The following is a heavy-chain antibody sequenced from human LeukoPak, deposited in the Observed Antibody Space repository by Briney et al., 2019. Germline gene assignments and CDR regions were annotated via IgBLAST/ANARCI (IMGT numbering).Heavy chain of an antibody. D-gene: IGHD5-12*01. Sequence: PGGSLRLSCAACGFTFSNYSMHWVRQAPGKGLEWVAVIWYDGSNKYYADSVKGRFTISRDNSKNTLYLQMNSLRAEDTAVYYCARASLVVAPIPEAYWGQGTLVTVSS. V-gene: IGHV3-33*01. CDR3: ARASLVVAPIPEAY. CDR1: GFTFSNYS. J-gene: IGHJ4*02. CDR2: IWYDGSNK.